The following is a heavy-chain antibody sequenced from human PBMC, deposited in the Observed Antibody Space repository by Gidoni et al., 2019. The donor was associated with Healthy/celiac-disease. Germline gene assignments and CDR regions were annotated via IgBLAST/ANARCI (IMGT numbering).Heavy chain of an antibody. CDR2: ISSSSSTI. V-gene: IGHV3-48*02. Sequence: EVQLVESGGGLVQPGGSLSLSCAASGFTVSSYSMNWVRQAPGKGLEWVSYISSSSSTIYYADSVKGRFTISRDNAKNSLYLQMNSLRDEDTAVYYCARELYDFWSGSPFDYWGQGTLVTVSS. J-gene: IGHJ4*02. CDR1: GFTVSSYS. D-gene: IGHD3-3*01. CDR3: ARELYDFWSGSPFDY.